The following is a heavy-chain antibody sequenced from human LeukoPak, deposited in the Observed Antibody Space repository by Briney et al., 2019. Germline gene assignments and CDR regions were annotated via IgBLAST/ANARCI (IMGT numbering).Heavy chain of an antibody. D-gene: IGHD3-10*01. CDR3: ARDPYYYGSGSYA. CDR2: IRYDGSNK. Sequence: PGGSLRLSCAASGFTFSSYGMYWVRQAPGKGLEWVAFIRYDGSNKYYADSVKGRFTISRDNSKNTLYLQMNSLRAEDTAVYYCARDPYYYGSGSYAWGQGTLVTVSS. CDR1: GFTFSSYG. J-gene: IGHJ5*02. V-gene: IGHV3-30*02.